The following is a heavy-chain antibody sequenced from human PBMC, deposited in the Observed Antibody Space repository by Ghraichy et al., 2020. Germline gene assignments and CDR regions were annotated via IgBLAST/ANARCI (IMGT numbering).Heavy chain of an antibody. V-gene: IGHV4-34*01. CDR2: INHSGST. Sequence: SETLSLTCAVYGGSFSGYYWSWIRQPPGKGLEWIGEINHSGSTNYNPSLKSRVTISVDTSKNQFSLKLSSVTAPDTAVYYCARVGYYDSSCLYYFDYWCQGTLVTVSS. CDR3: ARVGYYDSSCLYYFDY. CDR1: GGSFSGYY. J-gene: IGHJ4*02. D-gene: IGHD3-22*01.